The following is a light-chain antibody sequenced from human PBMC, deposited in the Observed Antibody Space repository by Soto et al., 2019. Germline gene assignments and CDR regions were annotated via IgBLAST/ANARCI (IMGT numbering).Light chain of an antibody. V-gene: IGLV2-11*01. CDR2: DVT. Sequence: QSALTQPRSVSGSPVQSVTISYTGTSSDVGGYNYVAWYQQHPGKAPKLMIYDVTKRPSGVPDRFSGSKSGYTASQTISGIQAENAAHYFWSSYSDSNTRVFGVGNK. CDR1: SSDVGGYNY. CDR3: SSYSDSNTRV. J-gene: IGLJ3*02.